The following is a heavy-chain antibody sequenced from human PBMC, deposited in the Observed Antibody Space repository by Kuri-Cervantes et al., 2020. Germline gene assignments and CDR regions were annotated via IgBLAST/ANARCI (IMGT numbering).Heavy chain of an antibody. J-gene: IGHJ4*02. CDR2: ISAYNGNT. D-gene: IGHD3-10*01. CDR1: GYTFTSYG. CDR3: ARGASTMVRGVNGY. V-gene: IGHV1-18*01. Sequence: ASVKVSCKASGYTFTSYGISWVRQAPGQGLEWMGWISAYNGNTNYAQKLQGRVTMTTDTSTSTAYMELRSLRSDDTAVYYCARGASTMVRGVNGYWGQGTLVTVSS.